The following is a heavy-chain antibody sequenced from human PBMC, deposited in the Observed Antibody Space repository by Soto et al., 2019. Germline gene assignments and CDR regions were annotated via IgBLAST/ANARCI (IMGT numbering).Heavy chain of an antibody. CDR2: INHSGST. CDR1: GGSFSCYY. D-gene: IGHD3-3*01. CDR3: ARDLYDFWSGYYTWWFDP. J-gene: IGHJ5*02. Sequence: PSETLSLTCAVYGGSFSCYYWSWIRQPPGKGLEWIGEINHSGSTNYNPSLKSRVTISVDTSKNQFSLKLSSVTAADTAVYYCARDLYDFWSGYYTWWFDPWGQGTLVTVSS. V-gene: IGHV4-34*01.